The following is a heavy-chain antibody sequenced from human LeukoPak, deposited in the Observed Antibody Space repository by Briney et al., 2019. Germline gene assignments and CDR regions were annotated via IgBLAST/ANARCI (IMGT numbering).Heavy chain of an antibody. J-gene: IGHJ4*02. CDR2: ISYSGST. D-gene: IGHD1-26*01. CDR1: GASLSTYY. CDR3: ARATVGGLAY. Sequence: SETLSLTCTVSGASLSTYYWSWIRQPPGKGLEWIGYISYSGSTNYNPSLKSRVTISVDTSKNQFSLNLSSVTAADTAIYYCARATVGGLAYWGQGTLVPVSS. V-gene: IGHV4-59*01.